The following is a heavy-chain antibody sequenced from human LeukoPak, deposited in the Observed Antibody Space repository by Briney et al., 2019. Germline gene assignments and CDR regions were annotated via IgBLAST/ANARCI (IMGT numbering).Heavy chain of an antibody. J-gene: IGHJ6*03. D-gene: IGHD2-21*01. V-gene: IGHV3-30*02. CDR3: AKPIPGAYYYYMDV. CDR1: GFTFSSYG. CDR2: IRYDGSNK. Sequence: PGGSLRLSCAASGFTFSSYGMHWVRQAPGKGLEWVAFIRYDGSNKYYADSVKGRFTISRDNSKNTLYLQMNSLRAEDTAVYYCAKPIPGAYYYYMDVWGKGTTVTVSS.